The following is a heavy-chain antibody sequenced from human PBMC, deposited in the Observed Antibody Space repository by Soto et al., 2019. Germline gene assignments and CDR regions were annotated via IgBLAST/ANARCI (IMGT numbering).Heavy chain of an antibody. CDR1: GGSISSGGYS. CDR3: ASASPVPHY. V-gene: IGHV4-30-2*01. Sequence: QLKLQESGSGLVKPSQTLSLTCAVSGGSISSGGYSWSWIRQPPGKCLEWIGYISHSGSTYYNPSLTSRVTISVDRSKHPFSLKLSSVTAADTARYYCASASPVPHYWGQGTLVTVSS. D-gene: IGHD6-6*01. J-gene: IGHJ4*02. CDR2: ISHSGST.